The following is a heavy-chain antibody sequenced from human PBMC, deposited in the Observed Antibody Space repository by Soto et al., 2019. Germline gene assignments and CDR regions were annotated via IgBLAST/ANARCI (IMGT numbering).Heavy chain of an antibody. CDR2: INHSGST. V-gene: IGHV4-34*01. CDR3: ARAKGGVIVIRAFDY. J-gene: IGHJ4*02. D-gene: IGHD3-16*02. CDR1: GGSFSGYY. Sequence: SETLSLTCAVYGGSFSGYYWSWIRQPPGKGLEWIGEINHSGSTNYNPSLKSRVTISVDTSKNQFSLKLSSVTAADTAVYYCARAKGGVIVIRAFDYWGQGTLVTVSS.